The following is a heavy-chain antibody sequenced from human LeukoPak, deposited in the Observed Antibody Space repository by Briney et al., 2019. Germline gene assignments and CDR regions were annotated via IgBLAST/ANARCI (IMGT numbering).Heavy chain of an antibody. D-gene: IGHD1-26*01. CDR1: GYTFTSYG. CDR2: ISAYNGNT. V-gene: IGHV1-18*01. Sequence: ASVKVSCKASGYTFTSYGISWVRQAPGQGLEWMGWISAYNGNTNYAQKLQGRVTMTTDTSTSTAYMELSSLRSEDTAVYYCASSIYSGSYPDIWWGQGTLVTVSS. CDR3: ASSIYSGSYPDIW. J-gene: IGHJ4*02.